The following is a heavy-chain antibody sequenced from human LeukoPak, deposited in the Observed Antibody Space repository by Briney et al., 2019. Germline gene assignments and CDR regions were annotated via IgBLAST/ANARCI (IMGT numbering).Heavy chain of an antibody. D-gene: IGHD6-19*01. CDR3: ARDTSFSFPAGVDAFDI. J-gene: IGHJ3*02. CDR2: ISAYNGTT. Sequence: ASVKVSCKASGYTFTSYGISWVRQAPGQGLEWMGWISAYNGTTNYAQKLQGRVTMTTDTSTSTAYMELRSLRSDDTAVYYCARDTSFSFPAGVDAFDIWGQGTMVTVSS. CDR1: GYTFTSYG. V-gene: IGHV1-18*01.